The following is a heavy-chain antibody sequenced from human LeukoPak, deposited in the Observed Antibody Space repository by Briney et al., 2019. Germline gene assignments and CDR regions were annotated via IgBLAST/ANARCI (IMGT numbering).Heavy chain of an antibody. CDR3: ARDKRYDFWSGYSPDAFDI. Sequence: SETLSLTCTVSGYSISSGYYWGWIRQPAGKGLEWIGRIYTSGSTNYNPSLKSRVTMSVDTSKNQFSLKLSSVTAADTAVYYCARDKRYDFWSGYSPDAFDIWGQGTMVTVSS. V-gene: IGHV4-4*07. J-gene: IGHJ3*02. CDR2: IYTSGST. D-gene: IGHD3-3*01. CDR1: GYSISSGYY.